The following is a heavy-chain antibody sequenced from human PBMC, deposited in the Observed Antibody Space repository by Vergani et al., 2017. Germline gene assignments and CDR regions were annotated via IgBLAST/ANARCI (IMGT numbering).Heavy chain of an antibody. CDR2: IWYDGSNK. J-gene: IGHJ6*02. CDR3: ARESIAVAGAYYYYYYGMDV. Sequence: QVQLVESGGGVVQPGRSLRLSCAASGFTFSSYGMHWVRQAPGKGLEWVAVIWYDGSNKYYADSVKGRFTISRDNSKNTLYLQMNSLRAEDTAVYYCARESIAVAGAYYYYYYGMDVWGQGP. CDR1: GFTFSSYG. D-gene: IGHD6-19*01. V-gene: IGHV3-33*01.